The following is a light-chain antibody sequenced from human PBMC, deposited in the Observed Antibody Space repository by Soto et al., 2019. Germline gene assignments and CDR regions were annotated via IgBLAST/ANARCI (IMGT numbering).Light chain of an antibody. Sequence: QSVLTRPPSVSGAPGQRVTISCTGSSSNIGAGYDVHWYQQLPGTAPKLLIYGNSNRPSGVPDRFSGSKSGTSASLAITGLQAEDEADYYCQSYDSSLSVNWVFGGGTKLTVL. CDR3: QSYDSSLSVNWV. CDR2: GNS. V-gene: IGLV1-40*01. CDR1: SSNIGAGYD. J-gene: IGLJ3*02.